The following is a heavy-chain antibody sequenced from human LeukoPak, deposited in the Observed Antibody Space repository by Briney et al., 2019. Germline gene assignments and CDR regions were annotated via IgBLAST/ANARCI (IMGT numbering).Heavy chain of an antibody. CDR3: AEAGDPWFGIYYFDY. D-gene: IGHD3-10*01. J-gene: IGHJ4*02. V-gene: IGHV3-23*01. Sequence: GGSLRLSCAASGFTFSSYAMSWVRQAPGKGLEWVSAISGSGGSTYYADSVKGRFTISRDNSKNTLYLQMNSLRAEDTVVYYCAEAGDPWFGIYYFDYWGQGTLVTVSS. CDR1: GFTFSSYA. CDR2: ISGSGGST.